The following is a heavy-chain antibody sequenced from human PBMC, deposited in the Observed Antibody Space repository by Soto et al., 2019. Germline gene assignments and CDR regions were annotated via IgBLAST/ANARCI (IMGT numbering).Heavy chain of an antibody. D-gene: IGHD2-8*01. J-gene: IGHJ5*01. Sequence: SQTLSLTCAISGDSVSSNSAVWNWIRQSPSRGLEWLGRTYYRSKWYTDYAVSVKSRITINPDISNKQDSLHLNSVTPVDTAVYYCVRLIGNSWLDSWGQGTLVTVSS. V-gene: IGHV6-1*01. CDR2: TYYRSKWYT. CDR3: VRLIGNSWLDS. CDR1: GDSVSSNSAV.